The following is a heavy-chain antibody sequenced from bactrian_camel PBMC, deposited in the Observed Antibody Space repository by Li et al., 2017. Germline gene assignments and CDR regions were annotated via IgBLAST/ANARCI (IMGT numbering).Heavy chain of an antibody. D-gene: IGHD2*01. CDR3: AAHRAYLGYNY. J-gene: IGHJ4*01. Sequence: HVQLVESGGGLVQPGESLRLSCSTSGLTFSSLYVTWVRQVPEKGLEWVSIIYNDTSHTYINTWYTDSVKGRFAISRDNAKNAVYLQMNNLQSEDTALYYCAAHRAYLGYNYWGQGTQVTVS. CDR1: GLTFSSLY. V-gene: IGHV3-2*01. CDR2: IYNDTSHT.